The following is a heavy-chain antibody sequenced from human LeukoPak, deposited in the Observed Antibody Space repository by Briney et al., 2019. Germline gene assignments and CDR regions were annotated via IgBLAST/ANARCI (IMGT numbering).Heavy chain of an antibody. J-gene: IGHJ4*02. CDR3: AKLGDFSPHFSAFDY. CDR2: ISGSGGST. V-gene: IGHV3-23*01. Sequence: GGSLRLSCAASGFTFSSDAMSWVRQAPGKGLEWVSAISGSGGSTYYADSVKRRFTISRDNSKNTLYLQMNSLRAEDTAVYYCAKLGDFSPHFSAFDYWGQGTLVTVSS. CDR1: GFTFSSDA. D-gene: IGHD3-3*01.